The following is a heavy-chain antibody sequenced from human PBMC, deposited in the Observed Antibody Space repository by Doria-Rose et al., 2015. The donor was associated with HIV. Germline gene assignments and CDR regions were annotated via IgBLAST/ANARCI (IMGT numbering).Heavy chain of an antibody. CDR1: GGSFSGYY. Sequence: QVQLQESGAGLVKPSETLSLTCAVFGGSFSGYYWSWIRQPPGKGLEWIGEINHSGSTNYRTSLKSRVTISLDTSRTLSSVKLSSVTAADTAAYYCARGLLRGGWNDVDYYYGMDVWGQGTTVTVSS. V-gene: IGHV4-34*01. D-gene: IGHD1-1*01. J-gene: IGHJ6*02. CDR3: ARGLLRGGWNDVDYYYGMDV. CDR2: INHSGST.